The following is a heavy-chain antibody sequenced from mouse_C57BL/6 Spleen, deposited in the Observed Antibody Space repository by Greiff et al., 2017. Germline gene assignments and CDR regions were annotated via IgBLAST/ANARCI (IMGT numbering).Heavy chain of an antibody. D-gene: IGHD2-5*01. CDR3: AGAYYSNRYYCDY. CDR1: GYTFTSYW. Sequence: QVQLKQPGAELVKPGASVKLSCKASGYTFTSYWMHWVKQRPGQGLEWIGMIHPNSGSTNYNEKFKSKATLTVDKSSSTAYMQLSSLTSEDSAVYYCAGAYYSNRYYCDYWGQGTTLTVSS. V-gene: IGHV1-64*01. J-gene: IGHJ2*01. CDR2: IHPNSGST.